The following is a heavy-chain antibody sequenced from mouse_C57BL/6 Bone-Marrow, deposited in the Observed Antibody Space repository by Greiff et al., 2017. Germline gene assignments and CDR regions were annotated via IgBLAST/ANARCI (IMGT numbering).Heavy chain of an antibody. CDR2: IYPTSGRT. Sequence: QVQLQQPGAELVKPGASVKMSCKASGYTFTSYLITWVKQRPGQGLEWIGDIYPTSGRTNYNEKFKSKAILTVNTSSNKAYMQLSSHTSEYSAVFYCARSGPLGRSFDYWGQGTTLTVSS. CDR3: ARSGPLGRSFDY. V-gene: IGHV1-55*01. D-gene: IGHD4-1*01. CDR1: GYTFTSYL. J-gene: IGHJ2*01.